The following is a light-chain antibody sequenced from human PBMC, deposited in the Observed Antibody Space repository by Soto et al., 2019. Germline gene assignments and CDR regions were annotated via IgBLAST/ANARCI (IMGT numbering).Light chain of an antibody. CDR3: QQYSSYSRT. CDR2: KAS. V-gene: IGKV1-5*03. Sequence: DIQVTQSPSTLSASVGDRVTITCRASQSISSWLAWYQQKPGKAPNLLIYKASSLESGVPSRFSGSGSGTEFTLTINSLQPDDSATYYCQQYSSYSRTFGQGTKVEIK. J-gene: IGKJ1*01. CDR1: QSISSW.